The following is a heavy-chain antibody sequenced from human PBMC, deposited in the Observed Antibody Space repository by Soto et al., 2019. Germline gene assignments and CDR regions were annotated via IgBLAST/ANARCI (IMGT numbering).Heavy chain of an antibody. D-gene: IGHD2-15*01. CDR1: GFTFRNYV. J-gene: IGHJ4*02. V-gene: IGHV3-23*01. Sequence: GGSLRLACAASGFTFRNYVMSWVRQAPARGLEWFSAITGGGGDTYYADSVKGRFTISRDNSNNMLYLQMNSLRAEDTAIYYCAKGSADTRPYSFDSWGPGTLVT. CDR2: ITGGGGDT. CDR3: AKGSADTRPYSFDS.